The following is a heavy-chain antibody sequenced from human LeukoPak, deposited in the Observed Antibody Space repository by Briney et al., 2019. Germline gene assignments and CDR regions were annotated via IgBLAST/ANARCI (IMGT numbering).Heavy chain of an antibody. D-gene: IGHD1-20*01. CDR1: GYSFTSYY. Sequence: GASVKVSCKASGYSFTSYYMHWVRQAPGQGLEWMGWISAYNGNTNYAQKLQGRVSMPEDTSTDTAYMELSSLRSEDTAVYYCATDLTGTTTGHYWGQGTLVIVSS. CDR3: ATDLTGTTTGHY. J-gene: IGHJ4*02. CDR2: ISAYNGNT. V-gene: IGHV1-18*04.